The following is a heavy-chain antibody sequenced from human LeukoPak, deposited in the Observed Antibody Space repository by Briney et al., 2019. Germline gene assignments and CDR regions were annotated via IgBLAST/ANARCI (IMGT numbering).Heavy chain of an antibody. V-gene: IGHV1-2*02. J-gene: IGHJ4*02. D-gene: IGHD2-2*01. CDR2: INPNSGGT. Sequence: ASVKVSCKASGYTFTGYYMHWVRQAPGQGLEWIGWINPNSGGTNYAQKFQGRVTMTRDTSISTAYMELSSLRSDDTAVYYCARVSQGKRRDIVVVPAAYAGGPFDYWGQGTLVTVSS. CDR1: GYTFTGYY. CDR3: ARVSQGKRRDIVVVPAAYAGGPFDY.